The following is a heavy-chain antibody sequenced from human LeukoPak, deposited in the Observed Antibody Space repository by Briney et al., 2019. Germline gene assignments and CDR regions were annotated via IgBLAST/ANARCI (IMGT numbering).Heavy chain of an antibody. CDR3: ARDDSWTGTTANFDY. Sequence: PGGSLRLSCAASGFTFSDYYMSWIRQAPGKGLEWVSYISSSDSTIYYADSVKGRFTISRDNAKNSLYLQMNSLRAEDTAVYYCARDDSWTGTTANFDYWGQGTLVTVSS. D-gene: IGHD3/OR15-3a*01. CDR1: GFTFSDYY. J-gene: IGHJ4*02. CDR2: ISSSDSTI. V-gene: IGHV3-11*01.